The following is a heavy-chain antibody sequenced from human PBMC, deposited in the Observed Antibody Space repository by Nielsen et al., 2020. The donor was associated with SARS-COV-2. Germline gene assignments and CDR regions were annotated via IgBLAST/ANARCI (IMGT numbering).Heavy chain of an antibody. CDR2: IYYSGNT. D-gene: IGHD1-26*01. Sequence: SETLSLTCAVSGGSISDSTYYWGWIRQPPGKGLEWIGSIYYSGNTHYSPSLKSRVTMSVDTSKNQFSLNLRSVTAADTAVYYCARRGGLVDPNWFDPWGQGTLVTVSS. V-gene: IGHV4-39*01. J-gene: IGHJ5*02. CDR1: GGSISDSTYY. CDR3: ARRGGLVDPNWFDP.